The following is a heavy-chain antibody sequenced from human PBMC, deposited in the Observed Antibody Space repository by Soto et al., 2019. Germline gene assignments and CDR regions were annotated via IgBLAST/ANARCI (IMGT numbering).Heavy chain of an antibody. CDR1: GFTFSSYA. J-gene: IGHJ3*02. D-gene: IGHD2-8*01. CDR2: ISSNGGST. V-gene: IGHV3-64*01. Sequence: ASVKVSCAASGFTFSSYAMHWVRQAPGKGLEYVSAISSNGGSTYYANSVKGRFTISRDNSKNTLYLQMGSLRAEDMAVYYCARPQRYCTNGVCYNDAFDIWGQGTMVTVSS. CDR3: ARPQRYCTNGVCYNDAFDI.